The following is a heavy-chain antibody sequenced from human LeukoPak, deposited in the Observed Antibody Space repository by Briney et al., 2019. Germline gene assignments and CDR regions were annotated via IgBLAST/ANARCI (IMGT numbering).Heavy chain of an antibody. D-gene: IGHD1-26*01. J-gene: IGHJ5*02. Sequence: GGSLRLSCAASGFTVSSNYMSWVRQAPGKGLEWVSVIYSGGSTYYADSVKGRFTISRDNSKNTLYLQMNSLRAEDTAVYYCARAVSGDVNWFDPWGQGTLVTVSS. CDR2: IYSGGST. CDR3: ARAVSGDVNWFDP. V-gene: IGHV3-66*02. CDR1: GFTVSSNY.